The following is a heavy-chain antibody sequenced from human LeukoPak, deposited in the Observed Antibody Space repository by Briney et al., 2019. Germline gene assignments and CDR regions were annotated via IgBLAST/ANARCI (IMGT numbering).Heavy chain of an antibody. J-gene: IGHJ5*02. CDR1: GRSISSYY. V-gene: IGHV4-59*01. Sequence: SETLSLTCTVSGRSISSYYWLWLGQPPGKELEWIGYIYYSGSTNYNPSLKSRVTISVDTSKDQFSLKLSSVNAADTAVYYCARERGTLGYCSGGSCYLPRWFDPWGQGTLVTVSS. CDR2: IYYSGST. CDR3: ARERGTLGYCSGGSCYLPRWFDP. D-gene: IGHD2-15*01.